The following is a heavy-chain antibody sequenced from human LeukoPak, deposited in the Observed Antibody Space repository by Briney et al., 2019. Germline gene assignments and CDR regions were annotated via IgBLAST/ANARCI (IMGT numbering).Heavy chain of an antibody. V-gene: IGHV1-69*04. D-gene: IGHD2-8*01. CDR3: AREKWWVP. CDR1: GGTFSSYA. J-gene: IGHJ5*02. CDR2: IFPILGIA. Sequence: ASVKVSCKASGGTFSSYAISWVRQAPGQGLEWMGRIFPILGIANYAQKFQGRVTITADKSTSTAYMELSSLRSEDTAVYYCAREKWWVPWGQGTLVTVSS.